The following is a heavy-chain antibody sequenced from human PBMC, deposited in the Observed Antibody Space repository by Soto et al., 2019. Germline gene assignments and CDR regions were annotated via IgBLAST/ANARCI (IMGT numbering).Heavy chain of an antibody. CDR2: IIPIFGTA. CDR1: GGTFSSYA. V-gene: IGHV1-69*13. Sequence: SVKVSCKASGGTFSSYAISWVRQAPGQGLEWMGGIIPIFGTANYAQKFQGRVTITADESTSTAYMELSSLRSEDTAVYYCATFYYDSSGYYFYLDYWGQGTLVTVSS. CDR3: ATFYYDSSGYYFYLDY. J-gene: IGHJ4*02. D-gene: IGHD3-22*01.